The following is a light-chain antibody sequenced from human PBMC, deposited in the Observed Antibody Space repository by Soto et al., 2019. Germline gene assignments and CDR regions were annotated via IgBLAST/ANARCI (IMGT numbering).Light chain of an antibody. CDR3: QKYNSAPRT. J-gene: IGKJ1*01. Sequence: DIQMTQSPSSLSASVGDRVTMTCRASQGIIDYLAWYQQKPGKAPKLLIYAASTLQSGVPSRFSGTGAGTDFTLTISSLQPEDVATYYCQKYNSAPRTFGQGTKEEIK. CDR2: AAS. CDR1: QGIIDY. V-gene: IGKV1-27*01.